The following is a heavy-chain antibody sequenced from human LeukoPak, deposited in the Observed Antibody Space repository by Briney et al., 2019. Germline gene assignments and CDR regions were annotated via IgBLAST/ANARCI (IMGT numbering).Heavy chain of an antibody. CDR3: AREDSTYGMDV. V-gene: IGHV4-59*01. CDR1: GGSIISYY. J-gene: IGHJ6*02. CDR2: IYYSGST. D-gene: IGHD2/OR15-2a*01. Sequence: PSETLSLTCTVSGGSIISYYWSWIRQPPGKGLEWIGYIYYSGSTNYNPSLKSRVTISVDTSKNQFSLKLSSVTAADTAVYYCAREDSTYGMDVWGQGTTVTVSS.